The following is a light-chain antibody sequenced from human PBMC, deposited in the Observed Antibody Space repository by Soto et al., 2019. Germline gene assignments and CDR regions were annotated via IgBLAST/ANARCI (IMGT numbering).Light chain of an antibody. V-gene: IGKV1-5*03. CDR1: QSINKW. Sequence: DILLTQSPSPLSASVGDRVTIYCRASQSINKWLAWYQHKPGKAPNLLIYEVSTLHSGVPSRFSGSGSGTEFTLTISSLRPDDFATYYCQHYSGDRATFSQGTKVDIK. J-gene: IGKJ1*01. CDR2: EVS. CDR3: QHYSGDRAT.